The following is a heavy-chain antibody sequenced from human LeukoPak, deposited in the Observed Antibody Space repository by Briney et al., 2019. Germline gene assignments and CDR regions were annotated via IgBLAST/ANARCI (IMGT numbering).Heavy chain of an antibody. CDR2: VSTSGGST. CDR3: ARGVNWFDP. V-gene: IGHV3-23*01. J-gene: IGHJ5*02. CDR1: GLTFSRYA. Sequence: GGSLRLSCAASGLTFSRYAMSWVRQAPGKGLEWVSGVSTSGGSTYYADSVKGRFTISRDNAKNSLYLQMNSLRAEDTAVYYCARGVNWFDPWGQGTLVTVSS.